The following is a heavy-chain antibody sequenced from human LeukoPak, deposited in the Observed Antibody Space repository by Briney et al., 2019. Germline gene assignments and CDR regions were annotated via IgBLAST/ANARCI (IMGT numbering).Heavy chain of an antibody. D-gene: IGHD6-13*01. CDR1: GYSFTSYA. CDR3: ARDPLRSTWSTYNNAMDV. CDR2: ISAYNGNT. Sequence: ASVKVSCKASGYSFTSYAINWVRQAPGQGLEWVGWISAYNGNTDYAQKVQGRVTMTTDASTSTAHMELVSLTSDDTAVYYCARDPLRSTWSTYNNAMDVWAKGPRSPSP. V-gene: IGHV1-18*04. J-gene: IGHJ6*02.